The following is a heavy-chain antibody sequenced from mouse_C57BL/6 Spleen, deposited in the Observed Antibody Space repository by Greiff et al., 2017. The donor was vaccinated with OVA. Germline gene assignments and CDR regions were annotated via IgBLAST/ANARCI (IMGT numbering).Heavy chain of an antibody. J-gene: IGHJ1*03. V-gene: IGHV2-5*01. Sequence: QVQLQQSGPGLVQPSQSLSITCTVSGFSLTSYGVHWVRQSPGKGLEWLGVIWRGGSTDYNAAFMSRLSITKDNSKSQVFFKMNSLQADDTAIYYCLKKYYGSSYEGYFEVWGTGTTVTVSS. CDR1: GFSLTSYG. CDR3: LKKYYGSSYEGYFEV. CDR2: IWRGGST. D-gene: IGHD1-1*01.